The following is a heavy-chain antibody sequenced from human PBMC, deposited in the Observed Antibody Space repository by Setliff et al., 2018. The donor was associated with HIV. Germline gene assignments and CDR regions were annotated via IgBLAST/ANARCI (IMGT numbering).Heavy chain of an antibody. Sequence: ASVKVSCKASGYTFANYAMHWVRQAPGQRLEWMGWINAGNDNTKYSHKFQGRVTITRDTSASTAYMELSSLRSEDTAVYYCARVPYDCAYCYFDYWGQGTLVTVSS. J-gene: IGHJ4*02. D-gene: IGHD2-21*01. CDR1: GYTFANYA. V-gene: IGHV1-3*01. CDR2: INAGNDNT. CDR3: ARVPYDCAYCYFDY.